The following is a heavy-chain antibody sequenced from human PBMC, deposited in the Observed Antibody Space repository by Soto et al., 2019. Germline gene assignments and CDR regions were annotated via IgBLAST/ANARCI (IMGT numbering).Heavy chain of an antibody. CDR1: GFTFSSYA. D-gene: IGHD3-3*01. J-gene: IGHJ4*02. Sequence: EVQLLESGGGLVQPGGSLRLSCAASGFTFSSYAMSWVRQAPGKGLEWVSAISGSGGSTYYADSVKGRFIISRDNSKNTLYLQMNSLRAEDTAVYYCASWAYYDFWSGYGFDYWGQGTLVTVSS. CDR2: ISGSGGST. CDR3: ASWAYYDFWSGYGFDY. V-gene: IGHV3-23*01.